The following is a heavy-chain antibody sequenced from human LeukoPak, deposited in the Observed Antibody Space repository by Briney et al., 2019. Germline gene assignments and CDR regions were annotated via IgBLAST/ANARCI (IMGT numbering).Heavy chain of an antibody. J-gene: IGHJ4*02. CDR2: ILGSGGDT. CDR1: GFTFSGHA. CDR3: AKRGRDQLLCYFDS. Sequence: AGGSLRLSCAASGFTFSGHATGWVRQAPGQRLEWVSGILGSGGDTYYADSVQGRFTISRDDSKNTIYLEMNSLRVEDTAVYYCAKRGRDQLLCYFDSWGQGTLVTVSS. V-gene: IGHV3-23*01. D-gene: IGHD2-2*01.